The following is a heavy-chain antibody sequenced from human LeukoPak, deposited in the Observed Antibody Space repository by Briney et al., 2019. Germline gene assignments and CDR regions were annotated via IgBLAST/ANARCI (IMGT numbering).Heavy chain of an antibody. V-gene: IGHV1-69*04. D-gene: IGHD3-3*01. Sequence: GASVKVSCKASGHTFTSYGISWVRQAPGQGLEWMGRIIPILGIANYAQKFQGRVTITADKSTSTAYMELSSLRSEDTAVYYCASFDYDFWSGHPTPHGMDVWGQGTTVTVSS. CDR2: IIPILGIA. J-gene: IGHJ6*02. CDR1: GHTFTSYG. CDR3: ASFDYDFWSGHPTPHGMDV.